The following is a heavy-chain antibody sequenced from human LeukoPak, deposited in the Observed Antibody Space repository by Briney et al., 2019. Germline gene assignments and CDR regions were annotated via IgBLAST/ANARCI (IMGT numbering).Heavy chain of an antibody. CDR3: AREGPRGNSQFDY. V-gene: IGHV3-33*08. D-gene: IGHD2/OR15-2a*01. J-gene: IGHJ4*02. CDR1: GFTFSSYA. CDR2: IWYDGSNK. Sequence: GGSLRLSCAASGFTFSSYAMHWVRQAPGKGLEWVALIWYDGSNKYYTDSVKGRFTISRDNSKNTLYLEMNSLRAEDTAIYYCAREGPRGNSQFDYWGQGTLVTVSS.